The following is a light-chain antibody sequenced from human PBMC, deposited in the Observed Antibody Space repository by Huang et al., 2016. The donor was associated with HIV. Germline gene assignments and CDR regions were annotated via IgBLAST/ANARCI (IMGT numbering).Light chain of an antibody. V-gene: IGKV3-20*01. J-gene: IGKJ1*01. CDR3: NHYGATQWA. CDR1: QSLDKGF. Sequence: ELALTQSPGTLSSSPGGAAVMSCRASQSLDKGFLAWYRQKPGQAPELLIFDASKRPSDIPDRFIGRGSGTDFSLTINGLDPEDFAFYFCNHYGATQWAFGRGTRVEMK. CDR2: DAS.